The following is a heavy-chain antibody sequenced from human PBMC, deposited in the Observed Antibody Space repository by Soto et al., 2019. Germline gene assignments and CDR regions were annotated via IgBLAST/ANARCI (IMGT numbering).Heavy chain of an antibody. CDR3: ARHEGYCSGGSCYSISLPYYYMDV. V-gene: IGHV4-39*01. D-gene: IGHD2-15*01. J-gene: IGHJ6*03. Sequence: SETLSLTCTVSGGSISSSSYYWGWIRQPPGKGLEWIGSIYYSGSTYYNPSLKSRVTISVDTSKNQFSLKLSSVTAADTAVYYCARHEGYCSGGSCYSISLPYYYMDVWGKGTTVTVSS. CDR2: IYYSGST. CDR1: GGSISSSSYY.